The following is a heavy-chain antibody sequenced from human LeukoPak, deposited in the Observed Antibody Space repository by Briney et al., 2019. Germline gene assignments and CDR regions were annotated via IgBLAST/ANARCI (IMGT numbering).Heavy chain of an antibody. J-gene: IGHJ4*02. D-gene: IGHD3-10*01. V-gene: IGHV3-30*07. CDR3: ARCVSHTRMVRGVITCGYFDY. Sequence: DSVKGRCTISRDNSKNTLYLQMSSLSDEDTAVYYCARCVSHTRMVRGVITCGYFDYWGQGTPVTVSS.